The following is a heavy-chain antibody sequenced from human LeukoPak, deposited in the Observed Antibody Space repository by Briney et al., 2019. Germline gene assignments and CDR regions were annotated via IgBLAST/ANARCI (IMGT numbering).Heavy chain of an antibody. CDR2: IYYSVRT. V-gene: IGHV4-39*01. D-gene: IGHD3-10*01. CDR3: ARGLSPYYYGSGSYQRVHWYFDL. J-gene: IGHJ2*01. CDR1: GGSISRSSYY. Sequence: SETLSLTCTVSGGSISRSSYYWGWIRQPPGEGLEWIGTIYYSVRTYYNPSLKSRVTISVDTSKNQFSLKLSSVTAADTAVYYCARGLSPYYYGSGSYQRVHWYFDLWGRGTLVTVSS.